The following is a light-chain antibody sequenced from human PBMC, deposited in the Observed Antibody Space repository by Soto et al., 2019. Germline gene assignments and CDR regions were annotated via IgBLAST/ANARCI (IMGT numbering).Light chain of an antibody. CDR2: EVS. J-gene: IGLJ3*02. CDR3: SSYTSSSGLARV. V-gene: IGLV2-14*01. Sequence: QSALTQPASVSGSPGQSITISCTGTSSDVGGYNYVSWYQQHPGKAPKLMIYEVSNRPSGVSNRFSGSKSGNTASLTISGLQAEDEADYYCSSYTSSSGLARVFGGGTKLTVL. CDR1: SSDVGGYNY.